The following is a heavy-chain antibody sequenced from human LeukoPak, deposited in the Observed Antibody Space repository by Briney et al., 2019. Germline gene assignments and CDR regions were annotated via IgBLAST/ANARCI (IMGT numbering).Heavy chain of an antibody. CDR1: EFTFSSYA. CDR3: AELGITMIGGV. Sequence: GGSLRLSCAASEFTFSSYAMSWVRQAPGKGLEWVSAISGSGGRTYYAESVKGRFTISRDNAKNSLYLQMNSLRAEDTAVYYCAELGITMIGGVWGKGTTVTISS. D-gene: IGHD3-10*02. CDR2: ISGSGGRT. V-gene: IGHV3-23*01. J-gene: IGHJ6*04.